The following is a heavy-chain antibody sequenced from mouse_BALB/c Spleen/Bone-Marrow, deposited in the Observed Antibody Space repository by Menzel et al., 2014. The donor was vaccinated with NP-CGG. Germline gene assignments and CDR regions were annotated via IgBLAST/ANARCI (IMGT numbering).Heavy chain of an antibody. CDR3: TRYDLTTRAFAY. D-gene: IGHD3-3*01. Sequence: VQLVESGAELVRPGASVKLSCKASGYSFTSYWMNWVKQRPGQSLEWIGMIHLSDSESRLNQKFKDKATLTVDKSSSTAYMQLSSPTSEDSAVYYCTRYDLTTRAFAYWGQGTLVTVSA. J-gene: IGHJ3*01. CDR2: IHLSDSES. V-gene: IGHV1-61*01. CDR1: GYSFTSYW.